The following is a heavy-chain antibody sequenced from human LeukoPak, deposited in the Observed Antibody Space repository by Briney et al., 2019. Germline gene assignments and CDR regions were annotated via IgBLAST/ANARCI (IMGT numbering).Heavy chain of an antibody. CDR1: GYTCTSYD. V-gene: IGHV1-8*01. Sequence: ASVKVSCKASGYTCTSYDINWVRQATGQGLEWMGWMNPNSGNTGYAQKFQGRVTMTRSTSISTAYMELSSLRSEDTAVYYCATASTVTTERGSVVRAFDIWGQGTMVTVSS. J-gene: IGHJ3*02. CDR3: ATASTVTTERGSVVRAFDI. D-gene: IGHD4-17*01. CDR2: MNPNSGNT.